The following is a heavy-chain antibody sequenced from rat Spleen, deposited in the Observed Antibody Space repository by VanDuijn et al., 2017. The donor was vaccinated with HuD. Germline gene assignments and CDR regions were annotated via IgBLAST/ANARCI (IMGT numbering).Heavy chain of an antibody. CDR2: ISYEGSST. D-gene: IGHD1-10*01. V-gene: IGHV5-22*01. Sequence: EVQLVESGGGLVQPGRSLKLSCAASGFTFSDYYMAWVRQAPKKGLEWVASISYEGSSTYYGDSVKGRFTISRDNAENTLYLQMNSLRSEDAATYYCARPNNYVYVMDAWGQGASVTVSS. CDR1: GFTFSDYY. J-gene: IGHJ4*01. CDR3: ARPNNYVYVMDA.